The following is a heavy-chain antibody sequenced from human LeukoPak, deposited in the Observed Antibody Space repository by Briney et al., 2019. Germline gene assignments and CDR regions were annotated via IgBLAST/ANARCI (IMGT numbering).Heavy chain of an antibody. CDR1: GGSISSSSYY. Sequence: PSETLSLTCTVSGGSISSSSYYWGWIRQPPGKGLGWIGSIYYSGSTYYNPSLKSRVTISVDTSKNQFSLKLSSVTAADTAVYYCARDQTYYYDSSGPYDAFDIWGQGTMVTVSS. CDR2: IYYSGST. J-gene: IGHJ3*02. CDR3: ARDQTYYYDSSGPYDAFDI. D-gene: IGHD3-22*01. V-gene: IGHV4-39*07.